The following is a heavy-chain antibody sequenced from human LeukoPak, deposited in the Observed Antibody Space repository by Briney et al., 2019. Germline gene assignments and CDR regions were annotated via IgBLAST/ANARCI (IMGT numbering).Heavy chain of an antibody. CDR2: IIPSFGTA. J-gene: IGHJ4*02. Sequence: GASVKLSCKASGGTFSSYAISWVRHAPGQGLEWMGSIIPSFGTAKYAQKCQGRVTITTDESTSTAYMELSSLRSEDTAVYYCARVWLGNGDYDFDYWGQGTLVTVSS. CDR1: GGTFSSYA. D-gene: IGHD4-17*01. CDR3: ARVWLGNGDYDFDY. V-gene: IGHV1-69*05.